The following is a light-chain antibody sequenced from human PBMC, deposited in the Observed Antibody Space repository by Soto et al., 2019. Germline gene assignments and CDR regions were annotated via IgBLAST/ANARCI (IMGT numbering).Light chain of an antibody. CDR1: SSNIGSNT. Sequence: QSVLTQPPSASGTPGQRVTISCSGSSSNIGSNTVNWYHQLPGTAPKLVIYSNNHRPSGVPDRFSGSKSGTSASLAISGLQSEDEADYYCAAWDDSMNGVLFGGGTKLTVL. J-gene: IGLJ2*01. V-gene: IGLV1-44*01. CDR2: SNN. CDR3: AAWDDSMNGVL.